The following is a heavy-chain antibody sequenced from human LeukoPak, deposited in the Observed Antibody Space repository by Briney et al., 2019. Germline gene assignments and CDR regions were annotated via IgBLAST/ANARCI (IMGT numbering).Heavy chain of an antibody. V-gene: IGHV4-34*01. J-gene: IGHJ5*02. CDR3: AKSLYGSGSYYNWFDP. CDR1: GGSFSGYY. D-gene: IGHD3-10*01. CDR2: INHRGSA. Sequence: SETLSLTCVVYGGSFSGYYWSWIRQSPGKGLEWIGEINHRGSANYNPSLKRRVTISLDTSKNQFSLKLSSVTAADTAVYYCAKSLYGSGSYYNWFDPWGQGTLVTVSS.